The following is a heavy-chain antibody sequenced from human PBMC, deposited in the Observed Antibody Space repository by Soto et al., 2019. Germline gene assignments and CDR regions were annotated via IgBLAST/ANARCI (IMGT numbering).Heavy chain of an antibody. CDR1: GGSISSNY. D-gene: IGHD6-13*01. CDR3: ARYRREAVAGYTLDN. J-gene: IGHJ4*02. Sequence: SETLSLTCTVSGGSISSNYWTWIRQPPGKGLEWIGYAYNSGSTNYNPSLKSRVTISEDTSKSQFSLKVNSMTAADTAVYYCARYRREAVAGYTLDNWGQGILVTVSS. V-gene: IGHV4-59*01. CDR2: AYNSGST.